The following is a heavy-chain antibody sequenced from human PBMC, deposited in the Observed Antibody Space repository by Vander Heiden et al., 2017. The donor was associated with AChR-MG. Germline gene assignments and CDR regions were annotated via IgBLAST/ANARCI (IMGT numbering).Heavy chain of an antibody. CDR1: GGTFSSYA. CDR3: ARVVRRYSYGYGTLDY. CDR2: IIPIFGTA. V-gene: IGHV1-69*01. Sequence: QVQLVQSGAEVKKPGSSVKVSCMASGGTFSSYAISWVRQAPGQGLEWMGGIIPIFGTANYAQKFQGRVTITADESTSTAYMELSSLRSEDTAVYYCARVVRRYSYGYGTLDYWGQGTLVTVSS. J-gene: IGHJ4*02. D-gene: IGHD5-18*01.